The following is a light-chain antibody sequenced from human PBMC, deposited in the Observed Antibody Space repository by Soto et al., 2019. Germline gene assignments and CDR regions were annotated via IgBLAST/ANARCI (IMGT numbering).Light chain of an antibody. CDR2: DVN. CDR1: SSDVGGYHY. Sequence: QSVLTQPRSVSGSPGQSVTLSCPGTSSDVGGYHYVSWYQHHPGKAPKIIIFDVNQRPSGVPDRFSGSKSGNTASLTISGLQTEDEADYYCCSYAGSYTLVFGGGTKLTVL. V-gene: IGLV2-11*01. CDR3: CSYAGSYTLV. J-gene: IGLJ2*01.